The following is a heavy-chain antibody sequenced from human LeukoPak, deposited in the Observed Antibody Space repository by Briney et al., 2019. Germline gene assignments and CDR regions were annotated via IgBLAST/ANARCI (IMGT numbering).Heavy chain of an antibody. CDR2: INPNSGGT. CDR3: ARFGPVVDAFDI. J-gene: IGHJ3*02. Sequence: ASVKVSCKASGYTFIGYYMHWVRQAPRQGLEWMGWINPNSGGTNYAQKFQGRVTMTRDTSISTAYMELSRLRFDDTAVYYCARFGPVVDAFDIWGQGTMVTVSS. D-gene: IGHD2-15*01. CDR1: GYTFIGYY. V-gene: IGHV1-2*02.